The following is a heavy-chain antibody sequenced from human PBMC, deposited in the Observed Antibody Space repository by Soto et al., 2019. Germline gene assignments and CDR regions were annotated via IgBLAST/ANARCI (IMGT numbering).Heavy chain of an antibody. V-gene: IGHV4-39*07. CDR3: ARGPQRWLQPYYFDY. CDR2: IYYSGST. CDR1: GGSVSSSSYY. D-gene: IGHD5-12*01. J-gene: IGHJ4*02. Sequence: SETLSLTCTVSGGSVSSSSYYWGWIRQPPGKGLEWIGSIYYSGSTYYNPSLKSRVTISVDTSKNQFSLKLSSVTAADTAVYYCARGPQRWLQPYYFDYWGQGTLVTVSS.